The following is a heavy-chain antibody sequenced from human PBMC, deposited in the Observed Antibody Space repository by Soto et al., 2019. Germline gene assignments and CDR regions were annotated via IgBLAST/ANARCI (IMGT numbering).Heavy chain of an antibody. J-gene: IGHJ6*03. V-gene: IGHV1-18*01. Sequence: ASVKVSCKASGYTFTSYGISWVRQAPGQGLEWMGWISADNGNTNYAQKLQDRVTMTTDTSTSTAYMELSSLRSEDTAVYYCAAEIDYGGYYYYYMDVWGKGTTVTVSS. CDR2: ISADNGNT. D-gene: IGHD4-17*01. CDR1: GYTFTSYG. CDR3: AAEIDYGGYYYYYMDV.